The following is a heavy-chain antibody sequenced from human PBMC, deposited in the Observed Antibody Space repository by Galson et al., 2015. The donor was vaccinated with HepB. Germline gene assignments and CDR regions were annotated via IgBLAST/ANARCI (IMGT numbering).Heavy chain of an antibody. J-gene: IGHJ2*01. Sequence: SCKASGYTFTSYAMNWVRQAPGQGLEWMGWINTNTGNPTYAQGFTGRFVFSLDTSVSTAYLQWSSLKASDTAMYYCARQRVMTTVTPVTEYWYFDLWGRGTLVTVSS. D-gene: IGHD4-17*01. V-gene: IGHV7-4-1*02. CDR3: ARQRVMTTVTPVTEYWYFDL. CDR1: GYTFTSYA. CDR2: INTNTGNP.